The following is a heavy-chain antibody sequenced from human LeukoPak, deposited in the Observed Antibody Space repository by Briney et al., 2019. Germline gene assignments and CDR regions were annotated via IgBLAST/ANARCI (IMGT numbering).Heavy chain of an antibody. V-gene: IGHV4-59*01. CDR2: IYYSGST. CDR1: GGSISSYY. Sequence: PSETLSLTCTVSGGSISSYYWSWIRQPPGKGLEWIGYIYYSGSTNYNPSLKSRVTISVDTSKNQFSLKLSSVTAADTAVYYCAGQQLVPRGYYYYYGMDVWGQGTTVTVSS. D-gene: IGHD6-13*01. J-gene: IGHJ6*02. CDR3: AGQQLVPRGYYYYYGMDV.